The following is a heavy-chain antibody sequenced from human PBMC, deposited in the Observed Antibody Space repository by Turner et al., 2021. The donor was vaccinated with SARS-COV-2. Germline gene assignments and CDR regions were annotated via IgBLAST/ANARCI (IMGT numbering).Heavy chain of an antibody. CDR3: AREAPLGVNSMAFDY. D-gene: IGHD3-10*01. J-gene: IGHJ4*02. Sequence: EVQLVGSGGGLIQPGGSLRLSCAHSGFTVSSTYMNWVRQAPGKGLEWVSVIYSGGSTFYADSVKGRFTSSRDNSKNTLYLQMNSLRAEETAVYYCAREAPLGVNSMAFDYWGQGTLVTVSS. CDR1: GFTVSSTY. V-gene: IGHV3-53*01. CDR2: IYSGGST.